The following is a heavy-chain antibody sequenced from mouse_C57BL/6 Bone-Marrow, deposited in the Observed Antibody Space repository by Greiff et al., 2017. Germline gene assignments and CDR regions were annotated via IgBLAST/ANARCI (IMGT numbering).Heavy chain of an antibody. J-gene: IGHJ3*01. CDR1: GYTFTSYG. V-gene: IGHV1-81*01. CDR2: IYPRSGNT. Sequence: QVQLQQSGAELARPGASVKLSCKASGYTFTSYGISWVKQRTGQGLEWIGEIYPRSGNTYYNWKFKGKATLTADKSSSTAYLELRSLTSEDTEVYFSASEGEFADWGKGTLVTVSA. CDR3: ASEGEFAD.